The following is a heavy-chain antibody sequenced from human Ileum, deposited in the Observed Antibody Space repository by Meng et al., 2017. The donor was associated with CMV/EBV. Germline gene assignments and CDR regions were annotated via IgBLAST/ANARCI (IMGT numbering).Heavy chain of an antibody. Sequence: GESLKISCVASGFTFSSYWMSWVRQAPGKGLEWVANIKQDGSEKYYVDSVKGRFTISRDNAKNSLYLQMNSLRVEDTAVYYCATSRTLDDWGQGTLVNVAS. CDR3: ATSRTLDD. J-gene: IGHJ4*02. V-gene: IGHV3-7*01. CDR2: IKQDGSEK. CDR1: GFTFSSYW.